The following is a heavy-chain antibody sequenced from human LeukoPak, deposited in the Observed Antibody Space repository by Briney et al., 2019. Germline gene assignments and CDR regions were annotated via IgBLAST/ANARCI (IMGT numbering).Heavy chain of an antibody. J-gene: IGHJ4*02. D-gene: IGHD6-19*01. CDR2: IIPIFVPA. Sequence: SVKVSCKASGCTFSNYAISLVRQAPGQGLEWLGGIIPIFVPANYAQKLQGRVTITADESKSTASVDLSGLSCEDPAQCHFLIDTGYSSGWREIWGQGTLVTVSS. CDR1: GCTFSNYA. V-gene: IGHV1-69*13. CDR3: LIDTGYSSGWREI.